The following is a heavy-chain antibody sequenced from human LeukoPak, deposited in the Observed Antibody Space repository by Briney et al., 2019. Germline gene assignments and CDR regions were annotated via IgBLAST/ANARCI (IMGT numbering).Heavy chain of an antibody. V-gene: IGHV4-30-4*01. J-gene: IGHJ4*02. CDR1: GGSISSGDYY. D-gene: IGHD3-22*01. CDR3: ARGPDSSGYYYFDY. CDR2: IYHSGST. Sequence: KPSQTLSLTCTVSGGSISSGDYYWSWIRQPPGKGLEWIGYIYHSGSTYYIPSLKSRVIISVDTSKNQFSLKLSSVTAADTAVYYCARGPDSSGYYYFDYWGQGTLVTVAS.